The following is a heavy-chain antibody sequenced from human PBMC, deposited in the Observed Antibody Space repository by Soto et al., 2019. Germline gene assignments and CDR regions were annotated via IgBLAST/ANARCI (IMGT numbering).Heavy chain of an antibody. J-gene: IGHJ5*02. CDR1: GGSISSYY. V-gene: IGHV4-59*01. Sequence: SETLSLTCTVSGGSISSYYWSWIRQPPGKGLEWIGYIYYSGSTNYNPSLKSRVTISVDTSKNQFSLKLSSVTAADTAVYYCARDLRDYDILTGYFGGAEFDPWGQGTLVTVSS. D-gene: IGHD3-9*01. CDR3: ARDLRDYDILTGYFGGAEFDP. CDR2: IYYSGST.